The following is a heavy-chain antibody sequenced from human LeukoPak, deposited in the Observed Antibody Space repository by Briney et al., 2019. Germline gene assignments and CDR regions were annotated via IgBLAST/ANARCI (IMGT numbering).Heavy chain of an antibody. V-gene: IGHV3-7*01. J-gene: IGHJ4*02. Sequence: GGSLRLSCAASGFTFSSYAMTWVRQAPGKGLEWVANIKQDGSEKYYVDSVKGRFTISRDNAKNSLYLQMNSLRDEDTAVYYCARDPGYYGSGSYLNWGQGTLVTVSS. D-gene: IGHD3-10*01. CDR2: IKQDGSEK. CDR3: ARDPGYYGSGSYLN. CDR1: GFTFSSYA.